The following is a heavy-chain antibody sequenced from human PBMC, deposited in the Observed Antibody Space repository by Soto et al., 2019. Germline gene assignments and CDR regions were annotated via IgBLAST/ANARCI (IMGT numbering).Heavy chain of an antibody. V-gene: IGHV4-61*01. D-gene: IGHD1-26*01. CDR3: ARDGNGMDV. CDR1: GGSVSTGSYD. Sequence: SETLSLTCTVSGGSVSTGSYDWSWIRQPPGKGLEWIGKIFFTGSAHYNPSLRNRVTMSVDTSKDQFSLTLTSVTAADTAVYYCARDGNGMDVWGQGTTVTVSS. J-gene: IGHJ6*02. CDR2: IFFTGSA.